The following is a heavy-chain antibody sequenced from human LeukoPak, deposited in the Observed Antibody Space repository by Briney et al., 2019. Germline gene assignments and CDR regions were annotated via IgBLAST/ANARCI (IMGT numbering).Heavy chain of an antibody. CDR2: IYPGDSDT. CDR1: GYSFNAYW. Sequence: GESLKTSCKGSGYSFNAYWNGLGRQMPGKGLEWMVIIYPGDSDTRYSPSFQGQVTISADKSLSTAYLQWGSLKASDTATYYCAREGRSSSPMDYWGQGTLVTVSS. V-gene: IGHV5-51*01. D-gene: IGHD6-6*01. CDR3: AREGRSSSPMDY. J-gene: IGHJ4*02.